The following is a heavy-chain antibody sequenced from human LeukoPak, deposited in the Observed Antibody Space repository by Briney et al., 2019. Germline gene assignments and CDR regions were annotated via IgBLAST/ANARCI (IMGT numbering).Heavy chain of an antibody. J-gene: IGHJ2*01. V-gene: IGHV3-23*01. Sequence: GGSLRLSCAASGFTFSSYAMSWVRQAPGKGLEWVSAISGSGGSTYYADSVKGRFTISRDNSKNTLYLQMNSLRAEDTAVYYCAKETYYYDSSGYGYWYFDLWGRGTLVTVSS. D-gene: IGHD3-22*01. CDR2: ISGSGGST. CDR3: AKETYYYDSSGYGYWYFDL. CDR1: GFTFSSYA.